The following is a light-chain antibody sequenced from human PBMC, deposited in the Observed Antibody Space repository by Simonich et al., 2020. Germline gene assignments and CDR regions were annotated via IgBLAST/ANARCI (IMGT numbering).Light chain of an antibody. CDR3: SSYTSSSTVV. CDR2: DVS. V-gene: IGLV2-14*01. J-gene: IGLJ2*01. Sequence: QSALTLPASVSGSPGQSITISCTGTSSDVGGYNYVSWYQQNPGKAPKLMIYDVSNRPSGVSNRFAGSKAGNTASLTISGLQAEDEADYYCSSYTSSSTVVFGGGTKLTVL. CDR1: SSDVGGYNY.